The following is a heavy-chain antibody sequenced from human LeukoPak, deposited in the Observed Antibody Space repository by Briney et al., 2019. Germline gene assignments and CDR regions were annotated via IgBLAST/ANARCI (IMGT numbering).Heavy chain of an antibody. Sequence: KTSETLSLTCTVSGGSISSYYWNWIRQPAGKGLEWIGRIYSSGSTNYNPSLKSRVTMSVDTSKNQFSLKLSSVTAADTAVYYCAREISPSMASYYYYYMDVWGSGTTVTVSS. D-gene: IGHD2/OR15-2a*01. V-gene: IGHV4-4*07. CDR3: AREISPSMASYYYYYMDV. J-gene: IGHJ6*03. CDR1: GGSISSYY. CDR2: IYSSGST.